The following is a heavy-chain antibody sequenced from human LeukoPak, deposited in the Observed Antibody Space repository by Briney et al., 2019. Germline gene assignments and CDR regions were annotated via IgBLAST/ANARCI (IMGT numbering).Heavy chain of an antibody. D-gene: IGHD2-21*02. CDR3: TKDLTDFHYYYTDV. CDR2: ITGSGGPT. J-gene: IGHJ6*03. CDR1: GFTFNNYA. Sequence: GGSLRLSCEASGFTFNNYALAAVPQSPGKGLEWVSGITGSGGPTYYAHSVKVRFTISRDNSKNTLYLQMYSLRAEDTAVYYCTKDLTDFHYYYTDVWGKGTTVIVSS. V-gene: IGHV3-23*01.